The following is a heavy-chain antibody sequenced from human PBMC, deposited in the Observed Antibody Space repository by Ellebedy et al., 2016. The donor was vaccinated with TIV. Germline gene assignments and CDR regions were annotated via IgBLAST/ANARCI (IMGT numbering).Heavy chain of an antibody. V-gene: IGHV1-2*02. D-gene: IGHD3-10*01. CDR3: ARDGYLDLRDYSDSGSYYSWFDP. Sequence: ASVKVSCKASGYTFTGYYMHWVRQAPGQGLEWMGWINPNSGGTNYAQKFQGRVTMTRDTSISTAYMELSRLRSDDTAVYYCARDGYLDLRDYSDSGSYYSWFDPWGQGTLVTVSS. CDR2: INPNSGGT. CDR1: GYTFTGYY. J-gene: IGHJ5*02.